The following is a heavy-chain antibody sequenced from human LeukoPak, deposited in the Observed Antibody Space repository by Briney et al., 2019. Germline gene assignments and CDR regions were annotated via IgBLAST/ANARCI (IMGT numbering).Heavy chain of an antibody. CDR1: GFTFSTYE. J-gene: IGHJ4*02. D-gene: IGHD6-19*01. CDR3: ASRVAVAGTRFDY. Sequence: GGSLRLSCAASGFTFSTYEMTWVRQAPGKGLVWVSRINSDGSSTSYADSVKGRFTISRDNAKNTLYLQMNSLRAEDTAVYYCASRVAVAGTRFDYWGQGTLVTVSS. CDR2: INSDGSST. V-gene: IGHV3-74*01.